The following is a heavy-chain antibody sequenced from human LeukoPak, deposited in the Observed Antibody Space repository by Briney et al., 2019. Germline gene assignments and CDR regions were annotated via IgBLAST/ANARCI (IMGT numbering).Heavy chain of an antibody. J-gene: IGHJ3*02. CDR1: GFTFSSYA. CDR2: ISGSGGST. V-gene: IGHV3-23*01. Sequence: PGGSLRLSCAASGFTFSSYAMSWVRQAPGKGLEWVSAISGSGGSTYYADSVKGRFTVSRDNSKNTLYLQMNSLRAEDTAVYYCAKLGRGPESAFDIWGQGTMVTVSS. CDR3: AKLGRGPESAFDI. D-gene: IGHD5-12*01.